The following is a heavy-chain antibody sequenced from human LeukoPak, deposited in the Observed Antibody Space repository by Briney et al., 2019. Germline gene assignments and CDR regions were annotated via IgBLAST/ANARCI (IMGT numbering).Heavy chain of an antibody. D-gene: IGHD5-12*01. CDR3: ARRIIEACESSATNWFDT. Sequence: NPSETLSLTCTVSGGSISTYYWSWIRQPPGKGLEWIGRVYGSGSTIYNPSLKTRITISVDTSRNQFSLELSSVTTADTAVYYCARRIIEACESSATNWFDTWGQGTLVTVSS. V-gene: IGHV4-59*01. CDR2: VYGSGST. J-gene: IGHJ5*01. CDR1: GGSISTYY.